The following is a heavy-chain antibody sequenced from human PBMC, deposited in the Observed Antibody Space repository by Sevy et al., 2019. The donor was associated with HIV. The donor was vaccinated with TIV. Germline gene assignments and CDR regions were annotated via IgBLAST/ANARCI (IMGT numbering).Heavy chain of an antibody. V-gene: IGHV1-2*06. CDR1: GYTFTGDY. J-gene: IGHJ6*02. D-gene: IGHD1-1*01. CDR2: VYPNSGGT. Sequence: ASVKDSCKASGYTFTGDYLHWVRQAPGQGLEWMGRVYPNSGGTNYARKFQGRVTMTRGTSISTAYMELSRLRFDDTAVYYWARDGGSGTTNSGMDVWGQGTTVTVSS. CDR3: ARDGGSGTTNSGMDV.